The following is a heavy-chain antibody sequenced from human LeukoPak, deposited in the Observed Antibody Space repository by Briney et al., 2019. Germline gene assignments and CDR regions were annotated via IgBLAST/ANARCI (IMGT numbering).Heavy chain of an antibody. Sequence: GGSLRLSCAAPGFTFSSYSMSWVRQAPGKGLEWVSYTSSSSSTIYYADSVKSRFTISRDNAKNSLYLQMNSLRAEDTAVYYCARLRYYGMDVWGQGTTVTVSS. J-gene: IGHJ6*02. CDR3: ARLRYYGMDV. V-gene: IGHV3-48*04. CDR2: TSSSSSTI. CDR1: GFTFSSYS.